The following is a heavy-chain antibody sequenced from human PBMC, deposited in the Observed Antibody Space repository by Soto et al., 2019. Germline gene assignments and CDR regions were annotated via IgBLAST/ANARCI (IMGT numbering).Heavy chain of an antibody. Sequence: QITLKESGPTLVKPTQTLTLTCTFSGFSLTETGMGVGWIRQPPGKALEWLALIYWDDDNRYSPSLKRGLTISKDASKNQVDLTKTNVDAVDTATYYCAHRRSGYFDSWGQGTLVTVSS. J-gene: IGHJ4*02. CDR2: IYWDDDN. CDR3: AHRRSGYFDS. CDR1: GFSLTETGMG. V-gene: IGHV2-5*02.